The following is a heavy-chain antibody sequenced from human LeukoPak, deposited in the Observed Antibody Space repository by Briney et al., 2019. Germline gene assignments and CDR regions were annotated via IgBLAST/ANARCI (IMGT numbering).Heavy chain of an antibody. D-gene: IGHD6-19*01. Sequence: ASVKVSCKASGYTFTSYDINWVRQATGQGLEWMGWMNPNSGNTGYAQKFQGRVTITRDTSASTAYMELSSLRSEDTAVYYCARDIAVAGGPMDVWGQGTTVTVSS. J-gene: IGHJ6*02. CDR1: GYTFTSYD. V-gene: IGHV1-8*03. CDR3: ARDIAVAGGPMDV. CDR2: MNPNSGNT.